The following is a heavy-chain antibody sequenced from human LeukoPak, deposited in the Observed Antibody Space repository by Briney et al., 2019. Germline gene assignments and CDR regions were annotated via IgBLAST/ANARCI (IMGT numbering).Heavy chain of an antibody. V-gene: IGHV4-4*02. CDR1: GGSISRSNW. CDR2: IHDTGST. D-gene: IGHD3-9*01. J-gene: IGHJ4*02. CDR3: ATYYDILSGYTFDY. Sequence: PSGTLSLTCTVSGGSISRSNWWSWVRQPPGKGLEWIGEIHDTGSTNYNPPLKSRVTMSLDKSKNQFPLNLNSVTAADTAVYYCATYYDILSGYTFDYWGQGTLVAVSS.